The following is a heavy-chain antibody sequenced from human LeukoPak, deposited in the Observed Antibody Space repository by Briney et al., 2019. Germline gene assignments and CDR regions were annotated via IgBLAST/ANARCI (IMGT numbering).Heavy chain of an antibody. D-gene: IGHD1-26*01. CDR3: ATFSGNYVFDY. J-gene: IGHJ4*02. Sequence: PSETLSLTCSVSGGSINRSSKYWGWIRQSPGKGLEWIGSVYYSGSTDYNSSLKSRVTISVDTSKNHFSLKLSSVTAADTAVYYCATFSGNYVFDYWGQGTRVIVSS. V-gene: IGHV4-39*02. CDR2: VYYSGST. CDR1: GGSINRSSKY.